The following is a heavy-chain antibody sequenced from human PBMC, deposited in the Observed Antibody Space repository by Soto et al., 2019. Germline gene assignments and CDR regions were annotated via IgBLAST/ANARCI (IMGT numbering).Heavy chain of an antibody. V-gene: IGHV1-69*01. Sequence: QVQLVQSGAEVKKPGSSVKVSCKASGGTFSSYAISWVRQAPGQGLEWMGGIIPIFGTANYAQKSQGRVTITADDSTSTAYMELSSLRSEDTAVYYCARDRTYGRPNWFDPWCQGSLVTVCS. J-gene: IGHJ5*02. CDR3: ARDRTYGRPNWFDP. CDR1: GGTFSSYA. CDR2: IIPIFGTA. D-gene: IGHD4-17*01.